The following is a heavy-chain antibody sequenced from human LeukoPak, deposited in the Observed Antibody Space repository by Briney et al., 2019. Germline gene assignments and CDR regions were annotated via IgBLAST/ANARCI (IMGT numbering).Heavy chain of an antibody. D-gene: IGHD3-22*01. J-gene: IGHJ4*02. Sequence: PGGSLRLSCAAFGFAFSSYAMSWVRQAPGKGLEWVSAISGSGGDTWYADSVRGRFTISRDNSKNTLYMQVNSLRAEDTAVYYCAKDYYDISGSRYDFWGQGTLVTVSS. CDR2: ISGSGGDT. CDR1: GFAFSSYA. V-gene: IGHV3-23*01. CDR3: AKDYYDISGSRYDF.